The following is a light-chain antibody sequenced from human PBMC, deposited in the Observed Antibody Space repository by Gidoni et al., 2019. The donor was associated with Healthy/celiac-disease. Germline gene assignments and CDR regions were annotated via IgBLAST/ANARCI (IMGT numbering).Light chain of an antibody. V-gene: IGLV3-1*01. CDR1: KLGDKY. J-gene: IGLJ2*01. CDR2: QDS. CDR3: QAWDSSTDVV. Sequence: SYELTQPPSVSVPPGQTASITCSGDKLGDKYACWYQQKPGQSPVLVIYQDSTRPSGIPERFSGSNSGNTATLTISGTQAMDEADYYCQAWDSSTDVVFGGGTKLTVL.